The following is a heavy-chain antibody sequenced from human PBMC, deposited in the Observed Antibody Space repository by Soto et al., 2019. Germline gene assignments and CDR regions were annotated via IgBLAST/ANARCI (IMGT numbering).Heavy chain of an antibody. V-gene: IGHV4-59*01. Sequence: SETLSLTCTVSGGSISSYYWSWIRQPPGKGLEWIGYISYSGSTNYNPSLKSRVTVSVDTSKNQFSLKLSSVTAADTAVYYCARADTLFGVVTEFDYWGQGTLVTVSS. CDR1: GGSISSYY. J-gene: IGHJ4*02. CDR3: ARADTLFGVVTEFDY. CDR2: ISYSGST. D-gene: IGHD3-3*01.